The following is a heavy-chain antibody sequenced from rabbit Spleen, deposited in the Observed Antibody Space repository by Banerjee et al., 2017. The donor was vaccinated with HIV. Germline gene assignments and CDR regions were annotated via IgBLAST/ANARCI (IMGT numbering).Heavy chain of an antibody. CDR1: GVSFSFSSY. D-gene: IGHD1-1*01. V-gene: IGHV1S45*01. J-gene: IGHJ6*01. CDR3: ARDTSSSFSSYGMDL. CDR2: IEVGDSSFT. Sequence: EQLEESGGGLVKPEGSLTLTCKASGVSFSFSSYMCWVRQAPGKGLEWIACIEVGDSSFTYFATWAKGRFTISKTSSTTVTLQVTRLTAADTATYFCARDTSSSFSSYGMDLWGQGTLVTVS.